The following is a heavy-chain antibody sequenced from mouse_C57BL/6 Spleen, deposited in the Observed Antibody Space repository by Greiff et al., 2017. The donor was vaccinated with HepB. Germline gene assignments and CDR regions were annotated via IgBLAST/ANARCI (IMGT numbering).Heavy chain of an antibody. V-gene: IGHV1-81*01. J-gene: IGHJ4*01. CDR3: AVTTVVARYAMDY. CDR1: GYTFTSYG. D-gene: IGHD1-1*01. CDR2: IYPRSGNT. Sequence: VQLKESGAELARPGASVKLSCKASGYTFTSYGISWVKQRTGQGLEWIGEIYPRSGNTYYNEKFKGKATLTADKSSSTAYMELRSLTSEDSAVYFCAVTTVVARYAMDYWGQGTSVTVSS.